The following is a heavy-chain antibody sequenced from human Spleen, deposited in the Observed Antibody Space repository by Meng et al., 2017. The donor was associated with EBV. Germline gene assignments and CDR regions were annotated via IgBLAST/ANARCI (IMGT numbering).Heavy chain of an antibody. D-gene: IGHD3-9*01. Sequence: QVQLVESGXGVVQPXRSLRLXXXASGSGVSIYTMHWVRQAPGKGLEWVAVISYDGSNEYYADSVEGRFTISRDNSTNTVYLQMNSLSAGDTAVYYCARDPSRFFDWPYIIDYFDSWGQGTLVTVSS. CDR2: ISYDGSNE. CDR1: GSGVSIYT. CDR3: ARDPSRFFDWPYIIDYFDS. V-gene: IGHV3-30-3*01. J-gene: IGHJ4*02.